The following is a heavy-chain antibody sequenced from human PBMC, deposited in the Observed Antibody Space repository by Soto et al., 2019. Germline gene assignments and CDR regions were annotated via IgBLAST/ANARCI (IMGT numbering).Heavy chain of an antibody. V-gene: IGHV4-31*03. CDR1: GGSISSGGYY. J-gene: IGHJ4*02. D-gene: IGHD3-10*01. CDR3: ARAAKTTMVRGVLGD. Sequence: SETLSLTCTVSGGSISSGGYYWSWIRQHPGKGLEWIGYIYYSGSTYYNPSLKSRVTISVDTSKNQFSLKLSSVTAADTAVYYCARAAKTTMVRGVLGDWGQGTLVTVSS. CDR2: IYYSGST.